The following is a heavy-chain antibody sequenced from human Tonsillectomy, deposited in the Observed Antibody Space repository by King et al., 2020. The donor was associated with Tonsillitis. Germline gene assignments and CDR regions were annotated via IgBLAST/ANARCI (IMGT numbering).Heavy chain of an antibody. V-gene: IGHV4-59*01. D-gene: IGHD6-13*01. CDR3: ARGKGGYSISSYPRY. J-gene: IGHJ4*02. CDR1: GGSISSYY. Sequence: QLQESGPGLVKPSETLSLTCTVSGGSISSYYWSWIRQPPGKGLEWIGYIYYSGSTNYNPSLKSRVTISVETSKNKFSLKLSSVTAADTAVYYCARGKGGYSISSYPRYWGQGTLVTVSS. CDR2: IYYSGST.